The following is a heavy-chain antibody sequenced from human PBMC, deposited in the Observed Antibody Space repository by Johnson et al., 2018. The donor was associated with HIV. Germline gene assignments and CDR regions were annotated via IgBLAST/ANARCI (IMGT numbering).Heavy chain of an antibody. Sequence: VQLVESLGGLVQPGGSLRLSCAASGFTFSDYYMSWVRQAPGKGLEWVANIKQDGSEKYYVDSVKGRFTISRDNAKNSLYLQMNSLRAEDTAVYYCAKLSGSGYYLDAFDIWGQGTMVTVSS. J-gene: IGHJ3*02. V-gene: IGHV3-7*03. CDR1: GFTFSDYY. CDR3: AKLSGSGYYLDAFDI. CDR2: IKQDGSEK. D-gene: IGHD3-22*01.